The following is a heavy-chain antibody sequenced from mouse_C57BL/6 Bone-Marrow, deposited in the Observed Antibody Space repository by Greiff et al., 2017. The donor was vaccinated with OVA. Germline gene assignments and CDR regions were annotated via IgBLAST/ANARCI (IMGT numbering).Heavy chain of an antibody. J-gene: IGHJ1*03. Sequence: EVQLVESGGGLVKPGGSLKLSCAASGFTFSSYAMSWVRQTPEKRLEWVATISDGGSYTYYPDNVKGRITITSDNAKHNPYLQMGHLKSEDTAMYYCARGGFFYGSRNWYFDVWGTGTTLTVSS. CDR3: ARGGFFYGSRNWYFDV. V-gene: IGHV5-4*01. CDR2: ISDGGSYT. D-gene: IGHD1-1*01. CDR1: GFTFSSYA.